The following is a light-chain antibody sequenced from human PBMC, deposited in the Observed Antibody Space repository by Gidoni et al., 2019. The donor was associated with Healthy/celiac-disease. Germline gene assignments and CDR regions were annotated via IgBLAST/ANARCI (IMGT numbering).Light chain of an antibody. CDR1: QSVSND. CDR3: QQRSNWPFT. CDR2: DAS. J-gene: IGKJ5*01. Sequence: EIVLTQSPSTLSSSLGQRATISCRASQSVSNDLAWYQQKPGQAPKLLIYDASNRATGVPSRFSGSGSGTDFTLTISSLEPEDFAVYYCQQRSNWPFTFGQGTQLEIK. V-gene: IGKV3-11*01.